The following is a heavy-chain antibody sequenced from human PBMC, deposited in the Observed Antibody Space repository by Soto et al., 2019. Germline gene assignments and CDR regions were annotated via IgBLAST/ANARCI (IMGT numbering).Heavy chain of an antibody. CDR2: ISYDGTNK. D-gene: IGHD5-12*01. CDR3: AKGGRGGCDYIDY. Sequence: QVQLVESGGGVVQPGRSLRLSCAASGFTFSSSGLHWVRQAPGKGLEWVAVISYDGTNKYYADSGKGRFTISRDNSKNTLYLQMNSLIAEDTAVYYCAKGGRGGCDYIDYWGQGTLVTVSS. CDR1: GFTFSSSG. J-gene: IGHJ4*02. V-gene: IGHV3-30*18.